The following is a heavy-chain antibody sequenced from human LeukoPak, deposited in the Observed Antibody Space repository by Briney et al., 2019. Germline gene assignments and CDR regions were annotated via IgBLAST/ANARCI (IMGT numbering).Heavy chain of an antibody. J-gene: IGHJ4*02. D-gene: IGHD5-12*01. CDR1: GGSISSYY. V-gene: IGHV4-59*01. CDR2: IYYSGST. CDR3: ARVGPGSGYDPYYFDY. Sequence: SETLSLTCTVSGGSISSYYWSWIRQPPGKGLEWIGYIYYSGSTNYNPSLKSRVTISVDTSKNQFSLKLSSVTAADTAVYYCARVGPGSGYDPYYFDYWGQGTLVTVSS.